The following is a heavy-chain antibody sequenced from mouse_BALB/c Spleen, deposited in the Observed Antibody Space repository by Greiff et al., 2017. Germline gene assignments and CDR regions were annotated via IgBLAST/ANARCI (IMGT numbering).Heavy chain of an antibody. J-gene: IGHJ2*01. CDR1: GYSITSDYA. CDR3: ARGIYYGYEGVYFDY. D-gene: IGHD1-2*01. V-gene: IGHV3-2*02. CDR2: ISYSGST. Sequence: EVKLVESGPGLVKPSQSLSLTCTVTGYSITSDYAWNWIRQFPGNKLEWMGYISYSGSTSYNPSLKSRISITRDTSKNQFFLQLNSVTTEDTATYYCARGIYYGYEGVYFDYWGQGTTLTVSS.